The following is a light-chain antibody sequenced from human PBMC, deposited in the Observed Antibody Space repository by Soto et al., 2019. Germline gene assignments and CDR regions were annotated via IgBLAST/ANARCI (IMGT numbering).Light chain of an antibody. CDR1: QSIRYY. V-gene: IGKV1-5*01. CDR2: GAS. CDR3: QHHNSYSQM. Sequence: DIPLTQSPPTLSATVGDRVTITCRASQSIRYYLAWYQQMPGKAPKLLIYGASSLQSGVPSRFSGSGSGTEFTLTISSLQPHDFATYSCQHHNSYSQMFGLGTKVEIK. J-gene: IGKJ1*01.